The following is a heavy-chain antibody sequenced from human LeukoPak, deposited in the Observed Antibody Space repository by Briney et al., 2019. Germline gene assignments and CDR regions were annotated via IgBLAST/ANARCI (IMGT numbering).Heavy chain of an antibody. J-gene: IGHJ4*02. CDR2: INSNGHTI. V-gene: IGHV3-48*04. D-gene: IGHD3-10*01. CDR3: AREGRDDY. CDR1: GFTFSSYS. Sequence: GGSLRLSCAASGFTFSSYSMNWVRQAPGKGLEWVSYINSNGHTIYYAASVKGRFTISRDNAKNSLYPQMNSLRAEDTAVYYCAREGRDDYWGQGTLVTVSS.